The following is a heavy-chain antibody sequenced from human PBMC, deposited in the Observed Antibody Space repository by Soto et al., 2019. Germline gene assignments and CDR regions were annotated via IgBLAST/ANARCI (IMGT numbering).Heavy chain of an antibody. CDR3: ATQYYDFWSGYSPIGY. CDR2: ISYDGSNK. Sequence: GGSLRLSCAASGFTFSSYAMHWVRQAPGKGLEWVAVISYDGSNKYYADSVKGRFTISRDNSKNTLYLQMNSLRAEDTAVYYCATQYYDFWSGYSPIGYWGQGTLVTVSS. CDR1: GFTFSSYA. V-gene: IGHV3-30-3*01. J-gene: IGHJ4*02. D-gene: IGHD3-3*01.